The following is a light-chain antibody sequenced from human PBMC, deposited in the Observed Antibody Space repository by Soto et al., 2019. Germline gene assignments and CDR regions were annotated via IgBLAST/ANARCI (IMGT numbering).Light chain of an antibody. V-gene: IGKV3-20*01. CDR1: QSISSNY. CDR2: DAS. CDR3: QQYGASPRT. Sequence: EIVLTQSPGTLSLSPGERATLSCRASQSISSNYLAWYQQTHGQAPRLLIYDASSRAAVIPDRFSGSGAETDVYLTISRLEHEDCGVYYCQQYGASPRTFGQGTKVEIK. J-gene: IGKJ1*01.